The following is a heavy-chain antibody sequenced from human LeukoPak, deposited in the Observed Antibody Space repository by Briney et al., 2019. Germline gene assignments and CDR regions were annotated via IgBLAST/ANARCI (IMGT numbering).Heavy chain of an antibody. J-gene: IGHJ4*02. V-gene: IGHV4-59*01. CDR1: GGSINNYY. Sequence: SETLSLTCTVSGGSINNYYWSWIRQPPGKGLEYIGYIYYSGSANYNPSLKSRVAISVDPSKNQFSLKLSSVTAADTAVYYCARNGDYYEKSGYYYLFDFWGQGTLVTVSS. CDR2: IYYSGSA. D-gene: IGHD3-22*01. CDR3: ARNGDYYEKSGYYYLFDF.